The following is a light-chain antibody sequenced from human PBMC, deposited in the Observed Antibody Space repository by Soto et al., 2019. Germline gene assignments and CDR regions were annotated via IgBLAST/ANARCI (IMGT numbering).Light chain of an antibody. Sequence: QSVLTQPPSVSGAPGQRVTISCTGSSSNIGAGYDVHWYQQLPGTVPKLLIYGNSNRPSGVPDRFSGSKSGTSASLAITGLQAEDEADYYCQSYDSSLSPYVFGTGTKLTVL. J-gene: IGLJ1*01. V-gene: IGLV1-40*01. CDR3: QSYDSSLSPYV. CDR2: GNS. CDR1: SSNIGAGYD.